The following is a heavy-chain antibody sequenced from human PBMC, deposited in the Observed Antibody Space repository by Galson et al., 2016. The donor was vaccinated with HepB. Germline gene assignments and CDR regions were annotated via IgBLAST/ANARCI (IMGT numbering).Heavy chain of an antibody. J-gene: IGHJ6*03. CDR1: GFTLSRYA. CDR2: ISGNGGST. V-gene: IGHV3-23*01. CDR3: AKARFGSEYDSWSDYYTVGYYYYMDV. Sequence: SLRLSCAASGFTLSRYAMSWVRQAPGKGLEWVSAISGNGGSTYYADSVKGRFTISRDNSKNTLYLQMNSLRAEDTAVYYCAKARFGSEYDSWSDYYTVGYYYYMDVWGKGTTVTVSS. D-gene: IGHD3-3*01.